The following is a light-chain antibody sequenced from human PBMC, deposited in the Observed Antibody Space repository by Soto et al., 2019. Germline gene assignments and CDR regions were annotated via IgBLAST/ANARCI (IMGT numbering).Light chain of an antibody. CDR2: DSL. V-gene: IGKV1-33*01. Sequence: DIQMTQSPSSLSASVGARVTISCQASQDIGDSLNWYQQKEGRTPKLLIYDSLHLEPGVPSRFIGSRSGTRFSLTISSMQPEDVATYFCQQYGSLPITFGQGTQL. CDR1: QDIGDS. J-gene: IGKJ5*01. CDR3: QQYGSLPIT.